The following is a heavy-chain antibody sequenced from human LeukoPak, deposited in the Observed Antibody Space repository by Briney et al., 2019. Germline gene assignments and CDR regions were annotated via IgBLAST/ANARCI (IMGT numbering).Heavy chain of an antibody. D-gene: IGHD1-7*01. CDR1: GGSISSDVYY. Sequence: SETLSLTCSVSGGSISSDVYYWGWVRQPPGKGLEWVASMSHRRTPDYNPSLRGRVAMSVDTSKNQVFLKLSYVTASDTAIYYCVRHQVGTMLNSWGQGTLVTVSS. V-gene: IGHV4-39*01. CDR3: VRHQVGTMLNS. CDR2: MSHRRTP. J-gene: IGHJ4*02.